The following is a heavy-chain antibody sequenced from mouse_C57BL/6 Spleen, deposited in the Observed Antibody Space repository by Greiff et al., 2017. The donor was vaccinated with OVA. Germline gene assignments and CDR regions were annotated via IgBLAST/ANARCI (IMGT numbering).Heavy chain of an antibody. Sequence: VKLMESGPGLVQPSQSLSITCTVSGFSLTSYGVHWVRQSPGKGLEWLGVIWSGGSTDYNAAFISRLSISKDNSKSQVFFKMNSLQADDTAIYYCARLYYGYDYAMDYWGQGTSVTVSS. V-gene: IGHV2-2*01. CDR3: ARLYYGYDYAMDY. CDR1: GFSLTSYG. CDR2: IWSGGST. J-gene: IGHJ4*01. D-gene: IGHD2-2*01.